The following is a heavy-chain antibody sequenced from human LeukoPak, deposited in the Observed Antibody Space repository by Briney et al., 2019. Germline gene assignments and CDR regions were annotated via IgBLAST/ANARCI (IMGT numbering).Heavy chain of an antibody. CDR3: ARDTGYSSSWSEGYFDY. CDR1: GGTFSSYA. D-gene: IGHD6-13*01. CDR2: IIPIFGTA. V-gene: IGHV1-69*13. Sequence: SVKVSCTASGGTFSSYAISWVRQAPGQGLEWMGGIIPIFGTANYAQKFQGRVTITADESTSTAYMELSSLRSEDTAVYYCARDTGYSSSWSEGYFDYWGQGTLVTVSS. J-gene: IGHJ4*02.